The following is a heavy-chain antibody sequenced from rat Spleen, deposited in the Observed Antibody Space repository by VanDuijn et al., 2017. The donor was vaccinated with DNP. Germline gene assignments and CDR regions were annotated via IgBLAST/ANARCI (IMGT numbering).Heavy chain of an antibody. CDR1: GYSITSNY. J-gene: IGHJ2*01. Sequence: EVQLQESGSGLVKPSQSLSLTCSVTGYSITSNYWGWIRQFPGNKMEYIGHISYSGRTDYNPSLKSRISITRDTSRNHFFLHLISVTTEDTATYYCAREEAYFGYNYLDYWGQGVMVTVSS. D-gene: IGHD1-9*01. V-gene: IGHV3-1*01. CDR2: ISYSGRT. CDR3: AREEAYFGYNYLDY.